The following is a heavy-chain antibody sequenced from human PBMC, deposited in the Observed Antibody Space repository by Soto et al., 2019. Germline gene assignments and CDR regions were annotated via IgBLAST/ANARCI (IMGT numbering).Heavy chain of an antibody. CDR1: GYSFTSLH. CDR2: IVVGSGNT. V-gene: IGHV1-58*01. J-gene: IGHJ4*02. Sequence: ASVKVSCKASGYSFTSLHFNWVRQARGQRLEWIGWIVVGSGNTNYAQKFQERVTITRDMSTSTAYMELSSLRSEDTAVYYCAADRDCSGGSCYDLGYFDYWGQGTLVTVSS. CDR3: AADRDCSGGSCYDLGYFDY. D-gene: IGHD2-15*01.